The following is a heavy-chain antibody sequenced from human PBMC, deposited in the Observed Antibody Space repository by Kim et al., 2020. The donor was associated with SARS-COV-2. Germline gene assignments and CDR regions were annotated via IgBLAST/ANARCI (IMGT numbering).Heavy chain of an antibody. D-gene: IGHD3-16*01. CDR3: AKGAGGYYFDY. CDR2: K. Sequence: KCYAVSGEGRFTISRDNSKNTLYLQMNSLRAEDTAVYYCAKGAGGYYFDYWGQGTLVTVSS. J-gene: IGHJ4*02. V-gene: IGHV3-23*01.